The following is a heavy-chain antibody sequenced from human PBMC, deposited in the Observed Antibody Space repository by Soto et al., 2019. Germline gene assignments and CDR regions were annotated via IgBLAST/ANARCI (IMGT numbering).Heavy chain of an antibody. D-gene: IGHD2-21*01. CDR1: GAALNSGNYY. CDR2: IYVTGAV. Sequence: TLSLTCSVSGAALNSGNYYWSWIRQVPGKGLEWIGHIYVTGAVDYNPSLRDRITISQDTSERQFSLNLRLVTAADTAVYYCARPRIATNNYKWFDPWGQGTQVTVSS. V-gene: IGHV4-31*03. CDR3: ARPRIATNNYKWFDP. J-gene: IGHJ5*02.